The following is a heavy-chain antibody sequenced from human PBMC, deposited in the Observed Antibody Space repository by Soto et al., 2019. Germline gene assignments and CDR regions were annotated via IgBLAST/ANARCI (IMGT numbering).Heavy chain of an antibody. V-gene: IGHV4-59*01. CDR1: GGSLIAYY. D-gene: IGHD6-13*01. CDR2: TYYSGST. Sequence: PSETLSLTCTVSGGSLIAYYWNWMRQPPGKGLQWIGYTYYSGSTTYNPSLKSRVTISVDSSKNKFSLKLDSVTPAAPAVSYCARVRGTAGKRYFVFWGPGTLVTVS. J-gene: IGHJ4*02. CDR3: ARVRGTAGKRYFVF.